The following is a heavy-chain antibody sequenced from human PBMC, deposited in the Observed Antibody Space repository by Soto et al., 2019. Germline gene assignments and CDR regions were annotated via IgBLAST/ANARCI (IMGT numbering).Heavy chain of an antibody. CDR1: GFTFDDYT. V-gene: IGHV3-43*01. CDR2: ISWDGGST. Sequence: GGSLRLSCAASGFTFDDYTMHWVRQAPGKGLEWVSLISWDGGSTYYADSVKGRFTISRDNSKNSLYLQMNSLRTEDTALYYCAKGADGYNYPDYWGQGTLVTVSS. J-gene: IGHJ4*02. CDR3: AKGADGYNYPDY. D-gene: IGHD5-12*01.